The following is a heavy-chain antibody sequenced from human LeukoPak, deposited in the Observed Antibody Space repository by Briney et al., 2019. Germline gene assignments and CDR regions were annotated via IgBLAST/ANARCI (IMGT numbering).Heavy chain of an antibody. CDR3: AKESDIVVVPAAILY. D-gene: IGHD2-2*02. J-gene: IGHJ4*02. V-gene: IGHV3-23*01. Sequence: GRSLRPSCAASGFTFSSYAMSWVRQVQGKGLEWVSAISGSGGSTYYADSVKGRLTISRDNSKNTLYLQMNSLRAEDTAVYYCAKESDIVVVPAAILYWGQGTLVTVSS. CDR1: GFTFSSYA. CDR2: ISGSGGST.